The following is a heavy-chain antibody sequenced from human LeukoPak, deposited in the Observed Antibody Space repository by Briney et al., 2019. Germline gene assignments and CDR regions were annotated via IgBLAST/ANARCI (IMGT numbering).Heavy chain of an antibody. CDR2: ISGSAGRT. D-gene: IGHD7-27*01. J-gene: IGHJ6*02. CDR3: ARDGEPRYWGSGYYYGMDV. CDR1: GFNFGTYA. Sequence: PGGSLRLSCAASGFNFGTYAMNWVRQAPGKGPEWVSSISGSAGRTYYADSVKGRFTISRDNSKNTVSLQMNSLRADDTAIYYCARDGEPRYWGSGYYYGMDVWGQGATVTVSS. V-gene: IGHV3-23*01.